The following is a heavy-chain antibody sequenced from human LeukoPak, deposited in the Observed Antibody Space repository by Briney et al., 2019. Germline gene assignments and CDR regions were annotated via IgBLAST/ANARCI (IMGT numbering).Heavy chain of an antibody. D-gene: IGHD3-10*01. J-gene: IGHJ1*01. CDR3: ATYAGSSSKYFQD. CDR1: GYSFTNYW. Sequence: GASLQISCKASGYSFTNYWIGWVRQMPGKGLEWMGIIYPGDSDTRYSPSFQGQVTISADKSISTAYLQRSSLQASDPAMYYCATYAGSSSKYFQDWGQGTLVTVSS. V-gene: IGHV5-51*01. CDR2: IYPGDSDT.